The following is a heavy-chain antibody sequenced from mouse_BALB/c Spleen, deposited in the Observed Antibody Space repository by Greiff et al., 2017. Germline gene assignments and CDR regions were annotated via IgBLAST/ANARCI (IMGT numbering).Heavy chain of an antibody. CDR2: ISSGSSTI. CDR3: ARRGYGNYKGNAMDY. Sequence: EVQVVESGGGLVQPGGSRKLSCAASGFTFSSFGMHWVRQAPEKGLEWVAYISSGSSTIYYADTVKGRFTISRDNPKNTLFLQMTSLRSEDTAMYYCARRGYGNYKGNAMDYWGQGTSVTVSS. CDR1: GFTFSSFG. V-gene: IGHV5-17*02. D-gene: IGHD2-1*01. J-gene: IGHJ4*01.